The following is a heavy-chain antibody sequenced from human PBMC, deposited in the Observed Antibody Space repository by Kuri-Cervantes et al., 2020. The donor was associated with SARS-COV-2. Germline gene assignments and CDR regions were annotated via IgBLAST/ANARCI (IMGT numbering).Heavy chain of an antibody. D-gene: IGHD3-3*01. CDR1: GFTFSSYS. J-gene: IGHJ4*02. Sequence: GGSLRLSCAASGFTFSSYSMNWVRQAPGKGLEWVSSISSSSSYIYYADSAKGRFTISRDNAKNSLYLQMNSLRAEDTAVYYCAKDGLRVVEEWLPFDYWGQGTLVTVSS. V-gene: IGHV3-21*01. CDR3: AKDGLRVVEEWLPFDY. CDR2: ISSSSSYI.